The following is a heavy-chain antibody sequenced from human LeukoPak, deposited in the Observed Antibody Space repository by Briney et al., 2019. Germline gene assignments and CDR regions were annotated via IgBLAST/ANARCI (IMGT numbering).Heavy chain of an antibody. CDR1: GYTFTGYY. Sequence: ASVKLSCKASGYTFTGYYMHWVRQAPGQGLEWMGWINPNSGGTNYAQKFHGRVTMTRDTSISTAYMELSRLRSDDTAVYYCARGHYFRSGSPMVWGQATLVTVSS. D-gene: IGHD3-10*01. CDR2: INPNSGGT. CDR3: ARGHYFRSGSPMV. J-gene: IGHJ4*02. V-gene: IGHV1-2*02.